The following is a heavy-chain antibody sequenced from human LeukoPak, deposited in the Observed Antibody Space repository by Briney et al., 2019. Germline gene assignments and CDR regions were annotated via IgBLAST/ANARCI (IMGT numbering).Heavy chain of an antibody. CDR1: GGSFSGYY. V-gene: IGHV4-34*01. CDR3: ARVYGNPGNSSPYYFDY. CDR2: INHSGST. Sequence: SETLSLTCAVYGGSFSGYYWSWIRQPPGKGLEWIGEINHSGSTNYNPSLKSRVTISVDTSKNQFSLKLSSVTAADTAVYYCARVYGNPGNSSPYYFDYWGQGTLVTVSS. D-gene: IGHD6-6*01. J-gene: IGHJ4*02.